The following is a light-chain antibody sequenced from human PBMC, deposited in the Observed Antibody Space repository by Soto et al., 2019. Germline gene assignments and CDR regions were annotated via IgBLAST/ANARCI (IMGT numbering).Light chain of an antibody. Sequence: EIVLTQSPATLSLSPGERATLSCRASQSVSSYLAWYQQRPGQAPRLLIYDASNRATGIPARFSGSGSGTDFTLTSGSLEAEDFAVYYCQQRTDWPMTFGQGKRLEIK. J-gene: IGKJ5*01. V-gene: IGKV3-11*01. CDR1: QSVSSY. CDR2: DAS. CDR3: QQRTDWPMT.